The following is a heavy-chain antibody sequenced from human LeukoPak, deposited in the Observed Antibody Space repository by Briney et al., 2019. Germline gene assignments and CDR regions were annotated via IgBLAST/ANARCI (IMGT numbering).Heavy chain of an antibody. CDR3: ARVGGTNYYYYGMDV. J-gene: IGHJ6*02. CDR1: GYTFTSYY. Sequence: ASVKVSCKASGYTFTSYYMHWVRQAPGQGLEWMGIINPSGGSTSYAQKFQGRVTMTRDTSTSTVYMELSSLRSEDTAVYYCARVGGTNYYYYGMDVWGQGATVTVSS. V-gene: IGHV1-46*01. CDR2: INPSGGST. D-gene: IGHD1-1*01.